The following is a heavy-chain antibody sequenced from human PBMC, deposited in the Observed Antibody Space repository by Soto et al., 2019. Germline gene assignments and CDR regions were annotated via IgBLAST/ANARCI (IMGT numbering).Heavy chain of an antibody. Sequence: GGSLRLSCAASGFTFSSYWMSWVRQAPGKGLEWVANIKQDGSEKYYVDSVKGRFTLSGDNAKNSLYLQMNSLRAEDTAVYYCARGPTDSYGDSDYYYYMDVWGKGTTVTVSS. CDR3: ARGPTDSYGDSDYYYYMDV. D-gene: IGHD4-17*01. V-gene: IGHV3-7*01. CDR2: IKQDGSEK. J-gene: IGHJ6*03. CDR1: GFTFSSYW.